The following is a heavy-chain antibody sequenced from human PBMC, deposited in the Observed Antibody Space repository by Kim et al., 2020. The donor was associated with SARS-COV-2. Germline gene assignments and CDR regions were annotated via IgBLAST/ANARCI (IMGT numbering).Heavy chain of an antibody. V-gene: IGHV3-33*01. CDR1: GFTFSSYG. Sequence: GGSLRLSCAASGFTFSSYGMHWVRQAPGKGLEWVAVIWYDGSNKYYADSVKCRFTISRDNSKNTLYLQMNSRRDGDTAVYYCARDRVTMVRGGIWCDPWGQGTLVTGSS. CDR3: ARDRVTMVRGGIWCDP. D-gene: IGHD3-10*01. CDR2: IWYDGSNK. J-gene: IGHJ5*02.